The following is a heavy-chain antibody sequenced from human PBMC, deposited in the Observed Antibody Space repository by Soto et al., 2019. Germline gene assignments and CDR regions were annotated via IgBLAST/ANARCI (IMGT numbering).Heavy chain of an antibody. Sequence: ASVKVSCKASGYTFTSYGISWVRQAPGQGLEWMGWISAYNGNTNYAQKLQGRVTMTTDTSTSTAYMELRSLRSEDTAVYYCATSSPIAAAGRYYYGMDVWGQGTTVTVSS. V-gene: IGHV1-18*01. CDR1: GYTFTSYG. D-gene: IGHD6-13*01. CDR3: ATSSPIAAAGRYYYGMDV. CDR2: ISAYNGNT. J-gene: IGHJ6*02.